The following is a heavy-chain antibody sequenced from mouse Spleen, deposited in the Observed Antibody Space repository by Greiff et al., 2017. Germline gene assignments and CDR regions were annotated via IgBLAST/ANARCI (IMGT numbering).Heavy chain of an antibody. D-gene: IGHD4-1*01. CDR1: GFTFSDFY. J-gene: IGHJ1*03. V-gene: IGHV7-1*01. CDR3: ARDAKLTGWYFDV. Sequence: EVMLVESGGGLVQSGRSLRLSCATSGFTFSDFYMEWVRQAPGKGLEWIAASRNKANDYTTEYSASVKGRFIVSRDTSQSILYLQMNALRAEDTAIYYCARDAKLTGWYFDVWGTGTTVTVSS. CDR2: SRNKANDYTT.